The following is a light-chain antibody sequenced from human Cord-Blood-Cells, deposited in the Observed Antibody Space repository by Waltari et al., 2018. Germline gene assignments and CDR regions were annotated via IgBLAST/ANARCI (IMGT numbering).Light chain of an antibody. CDR1: SSDVGSYNL. CDR3: CSYAGSSTVV. V-gene: IGLV2-23*02. J-gene: IGLJ2*01. CDR2: EVS. Sequence: QSALTQPASVSGSPGQSITISCTGTSSDVGSYNLVSWYQQHPGKAPKRMIYEVSKRPSGVSTRFSGSKSGNTASLTISGLQAEDGADYYCCSYAGSSTVVFGGGTKLTVL.